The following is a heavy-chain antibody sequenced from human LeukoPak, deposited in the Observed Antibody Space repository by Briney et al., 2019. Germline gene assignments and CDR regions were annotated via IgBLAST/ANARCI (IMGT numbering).Heavy chain of an antibody. CDR3: ARSSGYYYTGFDY. V-gene: IGHV3-30*04. CDR2: ISYDRSNK. CDR1: GFTFSSYA. D-gene: IGHD3-22*01. Sequence: GRSLSLSCPASGFTFSSYAMHWVRQAPGKGLEWVAVISYDRSNKYYADSVKGRFTISRDNSKNTLYLQMNSLRAEDTAVYYCARSSGYYYTGFDYWGQGTLVTVSS. J-gene: IGHJ4*02.